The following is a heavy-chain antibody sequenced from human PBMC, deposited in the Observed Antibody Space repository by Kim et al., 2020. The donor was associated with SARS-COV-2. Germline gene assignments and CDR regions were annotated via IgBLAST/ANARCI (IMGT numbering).Heavy chain of an antibody. CDR2: IYYSGST. CDR3: ARRSRRENFFDY. Sequence: SETLSLTCTVSDGSISSYKWGWIRLPPGKRLEWIGHIYYSGSTDYNPSLKSRVTISVDTSKNQLSLRLTSVTAADTAVYYCARRSRRENFFDYWGQGTLVTVSS. V-gene: IGHV4-59*13. D-gene: IGHD1-26*01. J-gene: IGHJ4*02. CDR1: DGSISSYK.